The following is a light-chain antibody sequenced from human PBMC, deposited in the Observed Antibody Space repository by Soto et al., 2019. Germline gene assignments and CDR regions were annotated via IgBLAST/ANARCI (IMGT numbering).Light chain of an antibody. J-gene: IGLJ2*01. Sequence: QSALTQPASVSGSPGQSITISCTGTSSDVGDYNYVSWYQQHPGKAPKVMIYDVSNRPSGVSNRFSGSKSGNTASLTTSGLQAEDEADYYCSSYKTSRTPVLFGGGTKLTAL. CDR2: DVS. V-gene: IGLV2-14*01. CDR1: SSDVGDYNY. CDR3: SSYKTSRTPVL.